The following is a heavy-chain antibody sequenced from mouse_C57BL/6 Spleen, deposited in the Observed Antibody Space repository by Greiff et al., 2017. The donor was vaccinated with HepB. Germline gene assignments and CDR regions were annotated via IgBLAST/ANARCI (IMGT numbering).Heavy chain of an antibody. D-gene: IGHD1-1*01. CDR1: GYTFTSYW. J-gene: IGHJ3*01. Sequence: QVQLQQSGAELVRPGSSVKLSCKASGYTFTSYWMHWVKQRPIQGLEWIGNIDPSDSETHYNQKFKDKATLTVDKSSSTAYMQLSSLTSEDSAVYYCAREGTYYYGSSFAYRGQGTLVTVSA. CDR2: IDPSDSET. CDR3: AREGTYYYGSSFAY. V-gene: IGHV1-52*01.